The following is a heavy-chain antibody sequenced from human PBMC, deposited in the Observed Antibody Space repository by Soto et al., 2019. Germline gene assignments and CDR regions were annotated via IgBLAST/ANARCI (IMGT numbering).Heavy chain of an antibody. V-gene: IGHV4-39*01. J-gene: IGHJ6*02. CDR2: IYYSGST. Sequence: PSETLSLTCTVSGGSISSSSYYWGWIRQPPGKGLEWIGSIYYSGSTYYNPSLKSRVTISVDTSKNQFSLKLSSVTAADTAVYYCERVGEYAYYYYGMDVWGQGTTVTVSS. D-gene: IGHD4-17*01. CDR1: GGSISSSSYY. CDR3: ERVGEYAYYYYGMDV.